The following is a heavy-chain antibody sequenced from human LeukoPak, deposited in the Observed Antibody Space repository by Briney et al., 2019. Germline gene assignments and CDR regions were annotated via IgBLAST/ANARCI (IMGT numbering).Heavy chain of an antibody. J-gene: IGHJ4*02. CDR1: GYTFTNYY. D-gene: IGHD3-22*01. V-gene: IGHV1-46*03. CDR3: ARVRRYYDSTGYLDY. Sequence: GASVEVSCKASGYTFTNYYMHWVRQALGQGLEWMGIINPSGGSTSYAQNFQGRVTMTRDTSTSTVYMELSSLRSEDTAVYYCARVRRYYDSTGYLDYWGQGTLVTVSS. CDR2: INPSGGST.